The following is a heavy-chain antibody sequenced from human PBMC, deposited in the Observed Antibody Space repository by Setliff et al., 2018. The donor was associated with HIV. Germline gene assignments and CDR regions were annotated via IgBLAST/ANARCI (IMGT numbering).Heavy chain of an antibody. Sequence: GGSLRLSCTASGFTFGDYAMSWFRQAPGKGLEWVGFIRSKAYGGTTEYAASVKGRFTISRDDSKGIAYLQMNDLRTEDTGLYYCTRGARPTDEYVWFDPWGQGILVTVSS. J-gene: IGHJ5*02. CDR2: IRSKAYGGTT. V-gene: IGHV3-49*03. CDR3: TRGARPTDEYVWFDP. CDR1: GFTFGDYA. D-gene: IGHD4-17*01.